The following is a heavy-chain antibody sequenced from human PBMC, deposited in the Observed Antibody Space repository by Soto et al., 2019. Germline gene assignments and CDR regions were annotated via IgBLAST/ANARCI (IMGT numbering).Heavy chain of an antibody. CDR2: INAGNGNT. CDR1: GYTFTSYA. CDR3: AREGVAAAVTNY. J-gene: IGHJ4*02. Sequence: GASVKLSCKASGYTFTSYAMHWVRQAPGQRLEWMGWINAGNGNTKYSQKFQGRVTITRDTSASTAYMELSSLRSEDTAVYYCAREGVAAAVTNYWGQGTLVTVSS. V-gene: IGHV1-3*01. D-gene: IGHD6-13*01.